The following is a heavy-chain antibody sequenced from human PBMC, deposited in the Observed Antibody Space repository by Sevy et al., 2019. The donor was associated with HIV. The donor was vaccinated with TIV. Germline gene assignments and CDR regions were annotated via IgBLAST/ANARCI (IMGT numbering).Heavy chain of an antibody. CDR3: ARDAFPFCGGDCYSHFFDP. D-gene: IGHD2-21*02. J-gene: IGHJ5*02. V-gene: IGHV3-30*04. CDR2: ISHVGGTQ. Sequence: GGSLRLSCVGSGFTFSSYSFNWVRLAPGKGLEWVSLISHVGGTQFFADSVRGRFTISRDNSKNSLWLEMNSLRPEVTAVYFCARDAFPFCGGDCYSHFFDPWGQGTLVTVSS. CDR1: GFTFSSYS.